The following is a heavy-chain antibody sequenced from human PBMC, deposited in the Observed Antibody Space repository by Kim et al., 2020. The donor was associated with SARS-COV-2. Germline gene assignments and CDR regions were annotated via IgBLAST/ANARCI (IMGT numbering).Heavy chain of an antibody. Sequence: ASVKVSCKASSYTLTAFYLHWVRQAPGQGLEWMGWINPNRGDTNYAQRFQGRVTMTWDTSINTAYMDLSSLTSDDTAVYYCAREGDAISLEVAASYYYGMDVWGQGTMVTVSS. J-gene: IGHJ6*02. V-gene: IGHV1-2*02. D-gene: IGHD6-19*01. CDR2: INPNRGDT. CDR3: AREGDAISLEVAASYYYGMDV. CDR1: SYTLTAFY.